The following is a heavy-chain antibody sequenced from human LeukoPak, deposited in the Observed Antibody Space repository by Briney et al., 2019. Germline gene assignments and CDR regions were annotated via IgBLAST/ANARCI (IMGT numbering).Heavy chain of an antibody. CDR3: ARRETNTQWGFDY. CDR1: GNTLSELS. J-gene: IGHJ4*02. D-gene: IGHD1-26*01. CDR2: INPNSGGT. V-gene: IGHV1-2*02. Sequence: GASVKVSCKVSGNTLSELSINWVRQAPGQGLEWMGWINPNSGGTNYAQKFQGRVTMTRDTSISTAYMELSRLRSDDTAVYYCARRETNTQWGFDYWGQGTLVTVSS.